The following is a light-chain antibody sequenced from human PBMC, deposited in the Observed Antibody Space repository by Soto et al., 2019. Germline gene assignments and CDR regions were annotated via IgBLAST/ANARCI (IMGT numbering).Light chain of an antibody. CDR1: QSVTNN. CDR2: GAS. CDR3: QQYNNWSPIT. V-gene: IGKV3-15*01. J-gene: IGKJ5*01. Sequence: EIVMTQSPATLSVSPGERATLSCRASQSVTNNLAWYQQKLGQAPRLLIYGASTRATGIPARFSGSGSGTEFTLTISGLQSEDFEVYYCQQYNNWSPITFGQGTRLEIK.